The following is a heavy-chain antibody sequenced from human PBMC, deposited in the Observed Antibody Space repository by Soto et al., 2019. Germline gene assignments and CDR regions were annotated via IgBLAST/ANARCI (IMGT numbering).Heavy chain of an antibody. CDR1: GGSISSHY. Sequence: QVQLQESGPGLVKPSETLSLTCTVSGGSISSHYWSWIRQPPGKGLEYIGYIYYSGSTNYNPSLKIRVTISVDTSKNQFSLKLSSVTAADTAVYYCARMMTLFGQDPYYFDYWGQGTLVTVSS. CDR3: ARMMTLFGQDPYYFDY. CDR2: IYYSGST. J-gene: IGHJ4*02. D-gene: IGHD3-3*01. V-gene: IGHV4-59*08.